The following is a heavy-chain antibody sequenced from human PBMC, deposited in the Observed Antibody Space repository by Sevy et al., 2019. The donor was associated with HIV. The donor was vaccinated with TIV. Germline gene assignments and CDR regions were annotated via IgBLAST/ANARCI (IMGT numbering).Heavy chain of an antibody. CDR3: ALRSTGYYYMDV. Sequence: ASVKVSCKVSGYTLTELSMHWVRQAPGKGLEWMGGFDPEDGETIYAQKFQGRVTMTEDTSTDTAYMELSSLRSEDTAVYYCALRSTGYYYMDVWGKGTTVTVSS. D-gene: IGHD2-2*01. CDR1: GYTLTELS. J-gene: IGHJ6*03. V-gene: IGHV1-24*01. CDR2: FDPEDGET.